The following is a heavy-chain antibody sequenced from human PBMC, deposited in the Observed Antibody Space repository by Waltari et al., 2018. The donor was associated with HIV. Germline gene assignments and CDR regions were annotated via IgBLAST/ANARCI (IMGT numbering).Heavy chain of an antibody. Sequence: EEQLVESGGDWLQVGGSLRLSCAASGFTFSSRAMAWVRQAPGKGLEWVSAMSAGGTTYYADSVKGRFTISRDNSQNMLYLQMNTLRAEDTAIYYCAKGGFTSAGFIVNNWFDSWGQGTLVTVSS. J-gene: IGHJ5*01. D-gene: IGHD3-16*02. CDR3: AKGGFTSAGFIVNNWFDS. CDR2: MSAGGTT. V-gene: IGHV3-23*04. CDR1: GFTFSSRA.